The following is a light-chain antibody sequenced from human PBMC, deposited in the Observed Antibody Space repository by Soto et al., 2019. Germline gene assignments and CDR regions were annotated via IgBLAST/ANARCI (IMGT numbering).Light chain of an antibody. CDR1: SSDVGGYNY. V-gene: IGLV2-14*01. CDR2: DVS. J-gene: IGLJ1*01. Sequence: QCALTQPASVSGSPGQSITVSCTGTSSDVGGYNYVSWYQQHPGKAPKLMIYDVSNRPSGVSNRFSGSKSGNTASLTISGLQAEDEADYYCSSYPSSSTNYVFGTGTKSPS. CDR3: SSYPSSSTNYV.